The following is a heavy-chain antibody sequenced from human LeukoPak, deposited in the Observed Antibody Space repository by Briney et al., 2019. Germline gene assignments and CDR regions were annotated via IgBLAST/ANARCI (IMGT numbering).Heavy chain of an antibody. CDR2: INHSGST. D-gene: IGHD1-7*01. Sequence: SETLSLTCAVYGGSFSGYYWSWIRQPPGKGLEWIGEINHSGSTNYNPSLKSRVTMSVDTSKNQFSLKLSSVTAADTAVYYCASLGTTLGNYYYYGMDVWGQGTTVTVSS. CDR3: ASLGTTLGNYYYYGMDV. V-gene: IGHV4-34*01. J-gene: IGHJ6*02. CDR1: GGSFSGYY.